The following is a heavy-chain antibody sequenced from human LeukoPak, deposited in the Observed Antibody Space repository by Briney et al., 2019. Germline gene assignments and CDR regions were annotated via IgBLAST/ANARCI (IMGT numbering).Heavy chain of an antibody. CDR2: INAGNGNT. D-gene: IGHD3-3*01. Sequence: ASVKVSCKAPGYTFTNYAMQWVRQAPGQRLEWMGWINAGNGNTRYSQRFQGRVTITWDTSASTVYMEVTSLRSEDTAVYYCARGIWSRTVSSYYLDYWGQGTLVTVSS. CDR1: GYTFTNYA. CDR3: ARGIWSRTVSSYYLDY. J-gene: IGHJ4*02. V-gene: IGHV1-3*01.